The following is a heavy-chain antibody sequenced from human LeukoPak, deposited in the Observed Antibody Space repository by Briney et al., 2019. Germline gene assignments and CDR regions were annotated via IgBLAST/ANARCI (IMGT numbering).Heavy chain of an antibody. D-gene: IGHD3-16*02. Sequence: SDTLSLTCAVSDGSIRNYYWSWIRQPPGKGLEWIGYIYYYGTTTYNPSLKGRGTISLDTSKNHFSLILSSVTPTDTAVYYCARAKDSRSRIFDSWGQGTLVTVSS. CDR1: DGSIRNYY. CDR3: ARAKDSRSRIFDS. CDR2: IYYYGTT. V-gene: IGHV4-59*07. J-gene: IGHJ4*02.